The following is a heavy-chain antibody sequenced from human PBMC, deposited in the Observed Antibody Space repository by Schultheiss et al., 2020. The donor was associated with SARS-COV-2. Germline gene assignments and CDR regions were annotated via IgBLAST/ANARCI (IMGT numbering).Heavy chain of an antibody. CDR2: ISSSSSTI. Sequence: GGSLRLSCAGSGFTFSSQSMNWVRQAPGKGLEWVSYISSSSSTIYYADSVKGRFTISRDNSKNTLYLQMNSLRAEDTALYYCAKAGSELGDYYGMDVWGQGTTVTVSS. J-gene: IGHJ6*02. CDR1: GFTFSSQS. CDR3: AKAGSELGDYYGMDV. V-gene: IGHV3-48*01. D-gene: IGHD7-27*01.